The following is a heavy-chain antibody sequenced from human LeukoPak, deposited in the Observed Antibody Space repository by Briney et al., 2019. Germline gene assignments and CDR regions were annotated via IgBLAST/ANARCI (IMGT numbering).Heavy chain of an antibody. D-gene: IGHD3-3*01. J-gene: IGHJ6*03. CDR2: INWNGGST. V-gene: IGHV3-20*04. CDR3: ARGGGITIFGVVIYMDV. Sequence: GGSLRLSCAASGFTFSSYSMNWVRQAPGKGLEWVSGINWNGGSTGYADSVKGRFTISRDNAKNSLYLQMNSLRAEDTALYYCARGGGITIFGVVIYMDVWGKGTTVTVSS. CDR1: GFTFSSYS.